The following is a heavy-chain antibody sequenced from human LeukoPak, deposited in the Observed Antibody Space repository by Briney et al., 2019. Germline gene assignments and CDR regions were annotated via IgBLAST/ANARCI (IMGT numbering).Heavy chain of an antibody. CDR3: ARGRARSGWFDP. CDR1: GGSISSGGYY. D-gene: IGHD3-10*01. Sequence: SETLSLTCTVSGGSISSGGYYWSWIRQHPGKGLEWIGYIYYSGSTYYNPSLKSRVTISVDTSKSQFSLKLSSVTAADTAVYYCARGRARSGWFDPWGQGTLVTVSS. V-gene: IGHV4-31*03. CDR2: IYYSGST. J-gene: IGHJ5*02.